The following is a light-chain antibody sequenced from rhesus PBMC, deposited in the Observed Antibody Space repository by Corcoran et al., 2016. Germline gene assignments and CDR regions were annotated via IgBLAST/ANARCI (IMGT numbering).Light chain of an antibody. J-gene: IGKJ1*01. V-gene: IGKV1-69*01. CDR2: KAT. CDR1: QVISKW. Sequence: DIQMTQSPSSLSGSVGDRVTITCRASQVISKWLAWYQQKPGKAPKPLIYKATNLETGVPSRFRGSGSGTDFTLTISSLQPEDIATYYCQQHDTSPWTFGQGTKVEI. CDR3: QQHDTSPWT.